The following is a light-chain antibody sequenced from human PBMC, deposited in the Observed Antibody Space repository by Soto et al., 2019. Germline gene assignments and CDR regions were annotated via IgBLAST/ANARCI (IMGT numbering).Light chain of an antibody. V-gene: IGLV2-23*01. CDR1: SSDVGSYNL. CDR3: CSYAGSSTVV. Sequence: QSALTQPASVSGSPGQSITISCTGTSSDVGSYNLVSWYQQHPGKAPKLMIYDGSKRPSGVSNRFSGSKSGNTASLTISGLQAEDEADYYWCSYAGSSTVVFGGGTKLTVL. J-gene: IGLJ2*01. CDR2: DGS.